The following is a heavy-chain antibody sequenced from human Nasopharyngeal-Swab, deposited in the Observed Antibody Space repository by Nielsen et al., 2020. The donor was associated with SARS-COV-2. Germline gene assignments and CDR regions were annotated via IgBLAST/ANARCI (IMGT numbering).Heavy chain of an antibody. CDR1: GFTFDDYA. V-gene: IGHV3-9*01. D-gene: IGHD3-22*01. J-gene: IGHJ1*01. CDR3: AKDFYYDSSGPPSAQH. Sequence: SLKISCAASGFTFDDYAMHWVRQAPGKGLEWVSGISWNSGSIGYADSVKGRFTISRDNAKNSLYLQMNSLRAEDTALYYCAKDFYYDSSGPPSAQHWGQGTLVTVSS. CDR2: ISWNSGSI.